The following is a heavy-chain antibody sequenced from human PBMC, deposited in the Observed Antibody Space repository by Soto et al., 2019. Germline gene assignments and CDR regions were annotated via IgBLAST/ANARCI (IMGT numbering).Heavy chain of an antibody. V-gene: IGHV3-7*01. CDR1: GFTFSSYW. Sequence: EVQLVESGGGLVQPGGSLRLSCAASGFTFSSYWMSWVRQAPGRGLEWMGNIKQDGTEKDYVDSVKGRFTFSRDNARNSVFLQRDSLRADDTAVYYCATILNRAFETWGQGTMVTVSS. D-gene: IGHD3-3*01. J-gene: IGHJ3*02. CDR3: ATILNRAFET. CDR2: IKQDGTEK.